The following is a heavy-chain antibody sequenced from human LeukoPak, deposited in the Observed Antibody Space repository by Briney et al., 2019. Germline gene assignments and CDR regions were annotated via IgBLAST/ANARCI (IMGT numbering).Heavy chain of an antibody. CDR2: IYTSGST. J-gene: IGHJ4*02. CDR1: GGSISSGSYY. V-gene: IGHV4-61*02. CDR3: ARDRASGYDPSNDGFDY. D-gene: IGHD5-12*01. Sequence: SETLSLTCTVSGGSISSGSYYWSWIRQPAGKGLEWIGRIYTSGSTNYNPSLKGRVTISVDTSKNQFSLKLSSVTAADTAVYYCARDRASGYDPSNDGFDYWGQGTLVTVSS.